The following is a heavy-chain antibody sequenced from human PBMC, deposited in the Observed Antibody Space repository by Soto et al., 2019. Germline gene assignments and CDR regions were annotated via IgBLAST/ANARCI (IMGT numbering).Heavy chain of an antibody. CDR1: GGPISSSSYY. Sequence: SETLSHTCTVSGGPISSSSYYWGWIRQPPGKGLEWIGSIYYSGSTYYNPSLKSRVTISVDTSKNQFSLKLSSVTAADTAVYYCASTTTVTTTFDYWGQGTLVTVSS. D-gene: IGHD4-17*01. V-gene: IGHV4-39*01. CDR3: ASTTTVTTTFDY. J-gene: IGHJ4*02. CDR2: IYYSGST.